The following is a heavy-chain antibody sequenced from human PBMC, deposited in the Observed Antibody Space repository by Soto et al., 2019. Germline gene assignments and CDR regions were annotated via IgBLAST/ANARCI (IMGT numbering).Heavy chain of an antibody. CDR1: GYTFTSYG. V-gene: IGHV1-18*01. CDR2: ISAYNGNT. J-gene: IGHJ6*02. CDR3: ARRCSSTSCYAVNYYYYGMDV. D-gene: IGHD2-2*01. Sequence: GASVKVSCKASGYTFTSYGISWVRQAPGQGLEWMGWISAYNGNTNYAQKLQGRVTMTTDTSTSIAYMELRSLRSDDTAVYYCARRCSSTSCYAVNYYYYGMDVWAQGTTVTVSS.